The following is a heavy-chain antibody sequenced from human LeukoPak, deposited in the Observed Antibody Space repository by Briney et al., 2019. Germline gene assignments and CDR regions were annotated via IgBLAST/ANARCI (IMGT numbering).Heavy chain of an antibody. J-gene: IGHJ4*02. CDR2: IFSRSESI. V-gene: IGHV3-21*01. CDR3: ARDFLHSSTSRPFDY. D-gene: IGHD2-2*01. Sequence: GGSLRLSCAASGFTFGAYTMNWVRQAPGKGLEWVSCIFSRSESIFYADSVKGRFTISRDNAKNSLYLQMDSLRAEDAAVYYCARDFLHSSTSRPFDYWGQGTLVTVSS. CDR1: GFTFGAYT.